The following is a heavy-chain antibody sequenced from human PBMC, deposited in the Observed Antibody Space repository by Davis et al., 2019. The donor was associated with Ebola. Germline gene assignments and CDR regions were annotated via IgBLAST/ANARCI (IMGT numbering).Heavy chain of an antibody. CDR1: GFTFSSYA. CDR2: ISGSGGST. D-gene: IGHD1-26*01. J-gene: IGHJ4*02. CDR3: ASGRQWTRT. Sequence: GESLKISCAASGFTFSSYAMSWVRQAPGKGLEWVSAISGSGGSTYYADSVKGRFTISRDNAKNSLYLQMNSLRAEDTAVYYCASGRQWTRTWGQGTLVTVSS. V-gene: IGHV3-23*01.